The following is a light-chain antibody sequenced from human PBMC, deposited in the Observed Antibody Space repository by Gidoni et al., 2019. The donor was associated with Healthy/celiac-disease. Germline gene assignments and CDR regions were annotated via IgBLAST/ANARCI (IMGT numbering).Light chain of an antibody. J-gene: IGKJ2*01. CDR1: QSVSSN. V-gene: IGKV3-15*01. CDR3: QQYNNWPPGYT. CDR2: GAS. Sequence: IVMTQSPSTLSVSPGERAPLGSRASQSVSSNLDCYQQKPSQAPRPLIYGASTRATGMPARFSGSGSGTEFTLTISSLQSGDFAVYYCQQYNNWPPGYTFGQGPKLEIK.